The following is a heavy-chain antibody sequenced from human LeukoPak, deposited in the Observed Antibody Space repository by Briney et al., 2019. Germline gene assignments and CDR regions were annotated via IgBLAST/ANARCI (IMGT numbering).Heavy chain of an antibody. CDR3: AMGRQQLGVSIDY. CDR2: IYYSGST. V-gene: IGHV4-39*01. CDR1: GGSISSSSYY. J-gene: IGHJ4*02. Sequence: SETLSLTCTVSGGSISSSSYYWGWIRQPPGKGLEWIGSIYYSGSTYYNPSLKSRVTISVDTSKNQFSLKLSSVTAADTAVYYCAMGRQQLGVSIDYWGQGTLVTVSS. D-gene: IGHD6-6*01.